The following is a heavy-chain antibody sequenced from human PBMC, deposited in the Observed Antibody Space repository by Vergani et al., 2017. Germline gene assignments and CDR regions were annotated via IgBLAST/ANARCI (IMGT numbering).Heavy chain of an antibody. D-gene: IGHD6-13*01. V-gene: IGHV3-66*02. Sequence: EVQLVESGGGLVQPGGSLRLSCAASGFTVSSNYMSWVRQAPGKGLEWVSVIYSGGSTYYADSVKGRFTISRDNSKNTLYLQMNSLRAEDTAVYYCARGKQQLAHQVFDYWGQGTLVTVSS. CDR3: ARGKQQLAHQVFDY. CDR1: GFTVSSNY. CDR2: IYSGGST. J-gene: IGHJ4*02.